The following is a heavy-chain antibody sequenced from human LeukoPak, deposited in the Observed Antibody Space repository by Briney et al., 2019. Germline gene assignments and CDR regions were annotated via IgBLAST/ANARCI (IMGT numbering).Heavy chain of an antibody. V-gene: IGHV1-2*02. J-gene: IGHJ4*02. CDR2: INPNSGGT. CDR3: ARDRTPNRGGTYYYYFDY. CDR1: GYTFTGYS. Sequence: ASVKVSCTASGYTFTGYSMHWVRQAPGQGLEWMGWINPNSGGTDYAQKFQGRVTMTRDTSISTAYMELSRLRSDDTAVYYCARDRTPNRGGTYYYYFDYWGQGTLVTVSS. D-gene: IGHD1-26*01.